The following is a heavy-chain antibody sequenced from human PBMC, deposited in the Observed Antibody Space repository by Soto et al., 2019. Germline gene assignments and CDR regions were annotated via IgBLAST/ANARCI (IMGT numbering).Heavy chain of an antibody. V-gene: IGHV1-18*01. D-gene: IGHD6-6*01. CDR1: GCTFTDHG. J-gene: IGHJ6*02. CDR3: ARVIAARPDYGMDV. CDR2: VSPYNGNT. Sequence: QVQLLQSGGEVKKPGASVKVSCKTSGCTFTDHGLSWVRQAPGQGLEWLGWVSPYNGNTKYAQKFQGRVTMTTDTSTRTPYMELRSLRPDDTAVYYCARVIAARPDYGMDVWGQGTTVTVSS.